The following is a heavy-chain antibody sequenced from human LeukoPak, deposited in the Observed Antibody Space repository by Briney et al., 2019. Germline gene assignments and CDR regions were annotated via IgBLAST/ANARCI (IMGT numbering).Heavy chain of an antibody. Sequence: GGSLRLSCAASGFTFSSYSMNWVRQAPGKGLEWVSSVSSSSSYIYYADSVKGRFTISRDNAKNPLYLQMNSLRAEDAAVYYCARDRWFGEFDAFDIWGQGTMVTVSS. V-gene: IGHV3-21*01. J-gene: IGHJ3*02. CDR2: VSSSSSYI. D-gene: IGHD3-10*01. CDR1: GFTFSSYS. CDR3: ARDRWFGEFDAFDI.